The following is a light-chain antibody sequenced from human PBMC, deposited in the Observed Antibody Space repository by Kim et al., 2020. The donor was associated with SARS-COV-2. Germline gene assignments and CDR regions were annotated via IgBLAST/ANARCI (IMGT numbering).Light chain of an antibody. CDR1: QGVNSQ. J-gene: IGKJ4*01. CDR2: GAS. Sequence: SPGQRASLYCKARQGVNSQVAGYRQKPGQAPRIVVFGASARATGITDRCSGSGSGTDYTLTITSRQPEDFATYYCQQYKSWPPLTFGGGTKVDIK. V-gene: IGKV3-15*01. CDR3: QQYKSWPPLT.